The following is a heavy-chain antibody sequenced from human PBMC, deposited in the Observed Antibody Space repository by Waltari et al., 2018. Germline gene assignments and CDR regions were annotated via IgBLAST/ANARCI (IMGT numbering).Heavy chain of an antibody. CDR3: AKDWYTGSGSYYNYYYYGMDV. D-gene: IGHD3-10*01. CDR1: GFTFSSYS. V-gene: IGHV3-23*01. J-gene: IGHJ6*02. CDR2: ISGSGGST. Sequence: EVQLLESGGGLVQPGGSLRLSCAASGFTFSSYSMSWVRQAPGKGLDGVSAISGSGGSTYYADSVKGRFTISRDNSKNTLYLQMNSLRAEDTAVYYCAKDWYTGSGSYYNYYYYGMDVWGQGTTVTVSS.